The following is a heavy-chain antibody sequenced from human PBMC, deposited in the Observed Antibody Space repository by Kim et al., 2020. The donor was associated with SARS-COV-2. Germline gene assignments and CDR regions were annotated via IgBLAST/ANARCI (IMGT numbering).Heavy chain of an antibody. CDR1: GFTFSTYA. J-gene: IGHJ6*03. V-gene: IGHV3-23*01. D-gene: IGHD5-12*01. CDR2: LSNTVATT. CDR3: AQIQWPRYYYLDV. Sequence: GGSLRLSCASSGFTFSTYAMSWVRQAPGKGLEWVATLSNTVATTYYADSVKGRFTISTDSSKNTQYLPMNSLRAEDTPVYYSAQIQWPRYYYLDVCGKG.